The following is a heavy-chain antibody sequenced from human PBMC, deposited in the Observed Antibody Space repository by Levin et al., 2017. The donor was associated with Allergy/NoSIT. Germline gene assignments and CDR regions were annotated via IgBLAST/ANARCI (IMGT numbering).Heavy chain of an antibody. CDR2: ISSSGSTI. CDR1: GFTFSDYY. Sequence: GGSLRLSCAASGFTFSDYYMSWIRQAPGKGLEWVSYISSSGSTIYYADSVKGRFTISRDNAKNSLYLQMNSLRAEDTAVYYCARDDYDFWSGYGYYYYYMDVWGKGTTVTVSS. D-gene: IGHD3-3*01. CDR3: ARDDYDFWSGYGYYYYYMDV. J-gene: IGHJ6*03. V-gene: IGHV3-11*01.